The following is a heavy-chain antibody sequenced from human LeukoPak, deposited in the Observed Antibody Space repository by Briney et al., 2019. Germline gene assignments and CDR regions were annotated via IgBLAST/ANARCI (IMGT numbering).Heavy chain of an antibody. CDR2: IDPSDSHT. V-gene: IGHV5-10-1*01. CDR1: GYRFTGDW. D-gene: IGHD3-10*01. CDR3: ARRSGSDALDI. Sequence: GESLKISCKGSGYRFTGDWISWVRQMPGKGLEWMGRIDPSDSHTNYSPSFQGHVTISADKSISTVYLQWSSLRASDTAMYYCARRSGSDALDIWGQGTMVTVSS. J-gene: IGHJ3*02.